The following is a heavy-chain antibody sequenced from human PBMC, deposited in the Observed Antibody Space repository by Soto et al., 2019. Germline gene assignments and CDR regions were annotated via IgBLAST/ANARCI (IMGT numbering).Heavy chain of an antibody. CDR2: ITSKTDGGTT. CDR3: TTGAALFDY. CDR1: GFTFSNAW. Sequence: GGSLRLSCAASGFTFSNAWMSWVRQAQGKGLEWVGRITSKTDGGTTDYAAPVKGRFTISRDDSKNTLYLQMTSLKTEDTAVYYFTTGAALFDYWGQGTLVTVSS. J-gene: IGHJ4*02. V-gene: IGHV3-15*01. D-gene: IGHD6-25*01.